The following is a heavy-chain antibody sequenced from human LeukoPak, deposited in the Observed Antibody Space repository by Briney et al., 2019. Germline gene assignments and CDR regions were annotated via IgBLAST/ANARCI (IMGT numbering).Heavy chain of an antibody. J-gene: IGHJ4*02. CDR3: ARGLVEYSSSWSAPYDY. Sequence: PSETLSLTCTVSGGSISSYYWSWIRQPPGKGLEWIGEINHSGSTNYNPSLKSRVTISVDTSKNQFSLKLSSVTAADTAVYYCARGLVEYSSSWSAPYDYWGQGTLVTVSS. V-gene: IGHV4-34*01. CDR2: INHSGST. D-gene: IGHD6-13*01. CDR1: GGSISSYY.